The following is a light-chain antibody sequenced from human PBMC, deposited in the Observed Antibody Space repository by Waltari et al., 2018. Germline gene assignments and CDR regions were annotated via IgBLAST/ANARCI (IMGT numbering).Light chain of an antibody. J-gene: IGKJ1*01. Sequence: ETVMTQSPATLSVSPGERATLPCRASQSISNKLAWYQQKPGQAPRLLIYGASTRATGFPARFGGSGSGTEFTLTISSLHSEDFAVYYCHQYTDWPPTFGQGTKVEVK. CDR2: GAS. CDR3: HQYTDWPPT. V-gene: IGKV3-15*01. CDR1: QSISNK.